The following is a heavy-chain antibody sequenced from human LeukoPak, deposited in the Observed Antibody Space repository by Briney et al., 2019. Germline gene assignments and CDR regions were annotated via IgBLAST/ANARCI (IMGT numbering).Heavy chain of an antibody. CDR3: ARDARFLEWLLYVERWYFDY. CDR2: IKQDGSEK. V-gene: IGHV3-7*01. D-gene: IGHD3-3*01. Sequence: ETLSLTCTVSGGTISSYYWSWVRQAPGKGLEWVANIKQDGSEKYYVDSVKGRFTISRDNAKNSLYLQMNSLRAEDTAVYYCARDARFLEWLLYVERWYFDYWGQGTLDTVSS. J-gene: IGHJ4*02. CDR1: GGTISSYY.